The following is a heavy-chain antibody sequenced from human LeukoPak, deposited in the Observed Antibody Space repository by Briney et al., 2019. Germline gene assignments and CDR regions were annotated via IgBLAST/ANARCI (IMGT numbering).Heavy chain of an antibody. CDR1: GYTFTSYG. D-gene: IGHD2-2*01. CDR3: ATHCSSTSCYSLYGMDV. V-gene: IGHV1-18*01. J-gene: IGHJ6*02. Sequence: ASVKVSCKASGYTFTSYGISWVRQAPGQGLEWMGWISAYNGNTNYAQKLQGRVTMTTDTSTSTAYMELRSLRSDDTAVYYCATHCSSTSCYSLYGMDVWGQGTTVTVSS. CDR2: ISAYNGNT.